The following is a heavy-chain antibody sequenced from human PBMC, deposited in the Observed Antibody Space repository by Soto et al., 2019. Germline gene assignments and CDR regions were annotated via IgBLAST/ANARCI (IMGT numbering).Heavy chain of an antibody. V-gene: IGHV5-10-1*01. D-gene: IGHD3-22*01. Sequence: PGESLKISCKGSGYSFTSYWISWVRQMPGKGLEWMGRIDPSDSYTNYSPSFQGHVTISADKSISTAYLQWSSLKASDTAMYYCAADDSSGTEGYSSYGMEVWGQGTTVTVSS. CDR3: AADDSSGTEGYSSYGMEV. J-gene: IGHJ6*02. CDR1: GYSFTSYW. CDR2: IDPSDSYT.